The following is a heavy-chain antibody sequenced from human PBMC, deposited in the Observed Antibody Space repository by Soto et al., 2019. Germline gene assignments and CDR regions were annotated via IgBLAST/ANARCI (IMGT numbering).Heavy chain of an antibody. D-gene: IGHD3-10*01. Sequence: EVQLVESGGGLVQPGGSLRLSCAASGFTFSTYSMNWVRQAPGKGLECVSFISSTSSTIYYADSVKGRFTISRDNPKNCLYLQMNSLRNEDTAVDYCTGGGGNDYWGQGTLVTVSS. CDR1: GFTFSTYS. CDR3: TGGGGNDY. CDR2: ISSTSSTI. J-gene: IGHJ4*02. V-gene: IGHV3-48*02.